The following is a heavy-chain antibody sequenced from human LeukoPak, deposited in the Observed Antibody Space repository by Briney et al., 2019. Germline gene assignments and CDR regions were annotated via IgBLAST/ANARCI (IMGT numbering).Heavy chain of an antibody. CDR3: ARDGDSGDYAY. CDR1: GGSISSGSYY. Sequence: SETLSLTCTVSGGSISSGSYYWCWIRQPAGKGLEWIGRIYTSGSTNYNPSLKSRVTISADTSKNQFSLKLTSVTAANTAVYYCARDGDSGDYAYWGQGTLVTVSS. V-gene: IGHV4-61*02. D-gene: IGHD4-17*01. J-gene: IGHJ4*02. CDR2: IYTSGST.